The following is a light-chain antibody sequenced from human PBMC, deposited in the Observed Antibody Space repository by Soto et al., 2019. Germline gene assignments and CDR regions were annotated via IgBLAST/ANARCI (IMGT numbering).Light chain of an antibody. J-gene: IGKJ1*01. V-gene: IGKV3-20*01. CDR1: QSVSSSF. CDR3: QQYASSVT. CDR2: GAS. Sequence: EIVLTQSPGSLSLSPGERATLSCRASQSVSSSFFAWYQQKPGQAPRLLIYGASSRATGIPDRFSGSGSGADFTLTISRLEHDDFALYYCQQYASSVTFGQGTKVEIK.